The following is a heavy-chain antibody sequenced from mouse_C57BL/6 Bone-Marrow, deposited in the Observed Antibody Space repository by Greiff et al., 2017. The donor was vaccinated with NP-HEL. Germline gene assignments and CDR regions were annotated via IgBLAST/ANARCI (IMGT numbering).Heavy chain of an antibody. CDR3: AREEGYYGGFAY. Sequence: QVQLQQSGAELARPGASVKLSCKASGYTFTSYGISWVKQRTGQGLEWIGEIYPRSGNTYYNEKFKGKATLTADKSSSTAYMELCSLTAEDSAVYFCAREEGYYGGFAYWGQGTLVTVSA. D-gene: IGHD1-1*01. CDR1: GYTFTSYG. V-gene: IGHV1-81*01. J-gene: IGHJ3*01. CDR2: IYPRSGNT.